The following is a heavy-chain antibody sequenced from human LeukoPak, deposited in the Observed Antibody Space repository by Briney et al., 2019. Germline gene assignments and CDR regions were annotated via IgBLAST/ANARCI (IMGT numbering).Heavy chain of an antibody. CDR1: GDSISSSGYY. Sequence: PSETLSLTCSVSGDSISSSGYYWDWIRQPPGKGLEWNGSIHHSGNTNYNPSLKSRVTISADMSKNQFSLKVNSVTAADTAVYYCARGFAAAGTYYYYMDVWGKGTTVTVSS. CDR2: IHHSGNT. J-gene: IGHJ6*03. CDR3: ARGFAAAGTYYYYMDV. D-gene: IGHD6-13*01. V-gene: IGHV4-39*07.